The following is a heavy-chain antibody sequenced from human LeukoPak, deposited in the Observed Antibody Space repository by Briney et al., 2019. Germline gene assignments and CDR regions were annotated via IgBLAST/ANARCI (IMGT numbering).Heavy chain of an antibody. CDR2: INHSGST. D-gene: IGHD1-1*01. CDR3: ARARRWNAAVEGWWFDP. Sequence: SETLSLTCTVSGTSMNSITYYWAWIRQPPGKGLEWIGEINHSGSTNYNPSLKSRVTISVDTSKNQFSLKLSSVTAADTAVYYCARARRWNAAVEGWWFDPWGQGTLVTVSS. V-gene: IGHV4-39*07. CDR1: GTSMNSITYY. J-gene: IGHJ5*02.